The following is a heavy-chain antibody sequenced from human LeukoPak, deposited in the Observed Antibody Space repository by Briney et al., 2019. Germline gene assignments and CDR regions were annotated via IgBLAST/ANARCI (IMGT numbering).Heavy chain of an antibody. CDR1: GGSFSGYY. Sequence: SETLSLTCAVYGGSFSGYYWSWIRQPPGKGLEWVAEINQSGSTNYNPSLKSRVTISVDTSKNQFSLKLSSVTAADTAVYYCARGRSVGATTRLDYWGQGTLVTVSS. D-gene: IGHD1-26*01. CDR3: ARGRSVGATTRLDY. J-gene: IGHJ4*02. CDR2: INQSGST. V-gene: IGHV4-34*01.